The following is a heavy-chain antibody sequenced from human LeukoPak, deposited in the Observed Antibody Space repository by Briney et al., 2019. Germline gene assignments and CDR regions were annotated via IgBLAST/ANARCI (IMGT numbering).Heavy chain of an antibody. V-gene: IGHV3-30*02. CDR2: IRYDGNNK. CDR3: AKAPGDDAFDI. CDR1: GFIFNSYG. D-gene: IGHD4-17*01. J-gene: IGHJ3*02. Sequence: GGSLRLSCAASGFIFNSYGMHWVRQAPGKGLEWVAFIRYDGNNKYYADPVKGRFTISRDNSENTLYLQMNSLRAEDTAVYYCAKAPGDDAFDIWGQGTMVIVSS.